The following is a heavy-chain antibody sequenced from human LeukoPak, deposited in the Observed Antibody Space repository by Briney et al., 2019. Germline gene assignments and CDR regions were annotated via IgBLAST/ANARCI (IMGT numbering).Heavy chain of an antibody. CDR1: GGTFSSYT. Sequence: SVKVSCKASGGTFSSYTISWVRQAPGQGLEWMGRIIPTLGIGNYAQKFQGRVTITADKSTSTAYMELSSLRSEDTAVYYCARDRGDYYDCSGYYYVSYWGQGTLVTVSS. J-gene: IGHJ4*02. CDR2: IIPTLGIG. V-gene: IGHV1-69*04. CDR3: ARDRGDYYDCSGYYYVSY. D-gene: IGHD3-22*01.